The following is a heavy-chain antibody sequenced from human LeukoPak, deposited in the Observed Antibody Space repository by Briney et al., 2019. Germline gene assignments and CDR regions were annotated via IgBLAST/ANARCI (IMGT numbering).Heavy chain of an antibody. Sequence: GASVKVSCKSSGYTFSTYGISWLRQAPGQGLGWMGWISPDKGNTDYAQKFQGRVTMTTDTSTSTAYMELRNLRSDDTAVYFCARDWGSKRIIADYWGQGTLVTVSS. V-gene: IGHV1-18*01. CDR1: GYTFSTYG. D-gene: IGHD2/OR15-2a*01. J-gene: IGHJ4*02. CDR3: ARDWGSKRIIADY. CDR2: ISPDKGNT.